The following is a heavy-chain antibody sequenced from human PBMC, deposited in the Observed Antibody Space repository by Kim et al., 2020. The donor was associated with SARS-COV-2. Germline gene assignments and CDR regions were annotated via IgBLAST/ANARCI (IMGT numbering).Heavy chain of an antibody. CDR1: GGSISSSSYY. D-gene: IGHD2-15*01. V-gene: IGHV4-39*01. CDR3: ARRAGYCSGGSCYSRGEGWYFDL. Sequence: SETLSLTCTVSGGSISSSSYYWGWIRQPPGKGLEWIGSIYYSGSTYYNPSLKSRVTISVDTSKNQFSLKLSSVTAADTAVYYCARRAGYCSGGSCYSRGEGWYFDLWGRGTLVTVSS. J-gene: IGHJ2*01. CDR2: IYYSGST.